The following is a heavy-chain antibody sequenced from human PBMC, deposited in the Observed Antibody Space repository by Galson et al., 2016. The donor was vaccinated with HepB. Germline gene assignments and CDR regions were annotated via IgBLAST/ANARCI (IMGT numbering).Heavy chain of an antibody. CDR2: IFHSGRV. Sequence: ETLSLTCTVSGASVSSGSYHWSWIRQPPGQGLEWIGQIFHSGRVNYTPSLASRVTISVDTSNNHFSLRLTSVTAADTALYYCARQYRGGPSDYWGQGTLVIVSS. V-gene: IGHV4-61*03. CDR1: GASVSSGSYH. CDR3: ARQYRGGPSDY. D-gene: IGHD5-12*01. J-gene: IGHJ4*02.